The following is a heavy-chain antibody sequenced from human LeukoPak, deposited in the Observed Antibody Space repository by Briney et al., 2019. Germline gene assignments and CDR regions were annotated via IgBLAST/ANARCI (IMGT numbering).Heavy chain of an antibody. CDR1: GYTFTGYY. Sequence: ASVKVSCKASGYTFTGYYMHWVRQAPGQGLEWMGWINPNSGGTNYAQEFQGRVTMTRDTSISTAYMELSRLRSDDTAVYYCARVRYPTYYYGMDVWGQGTTVTVSS. J-gene: IGHJ6*02. CDR2: INPNSGGT. V-gene: IGHV1-2*02. CDR3: ARVRYPTYYYGMDV. D-gene: IGHD2-15*01.